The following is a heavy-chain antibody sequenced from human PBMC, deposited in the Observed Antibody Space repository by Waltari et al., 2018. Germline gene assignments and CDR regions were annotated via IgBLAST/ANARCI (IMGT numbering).Heavy chain of an antibody. V-gene: IGHV3-74*01. CDR1: GFTFSSNW. CDR2: INSDGSST. CDR3: ARAGEGAISYGMDV. J-gene: IGHJ6*01. Sequence: EVQLVESGGGLAQPGGSLRISCAASGFTFSSNWMHWVRQVPGKGLVWVSCINSDGSSTRYADSVKGRFTISRDNTKNTLYLQMNSLRDEDTAVYDCARAGEGAISYGMDVWGQGTMVTVFS. D-gene: IGHD1-1*01.